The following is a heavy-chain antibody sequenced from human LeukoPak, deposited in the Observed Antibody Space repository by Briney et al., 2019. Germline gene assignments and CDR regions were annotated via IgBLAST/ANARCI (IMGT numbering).Heavy chain of an antibody. CDR1: GYTFTSYD. CDR2: MNPNSGNT. Sequence: GASVKVSCKASGYTFTSYDINWVRQATGQGLEWMGWMNPNSGNTGYAQKFQGRVTITRNPSISTSYMELSSLRSEDTAVYHCARDGADYGGNGGFDYWGPGNLLTVSS. D-gene: IGHD4-23*01. CDR3: ARDGADYGGNGGFDY. J-gene: IGHJ4*02. V-gene: IGHV1-8*03.